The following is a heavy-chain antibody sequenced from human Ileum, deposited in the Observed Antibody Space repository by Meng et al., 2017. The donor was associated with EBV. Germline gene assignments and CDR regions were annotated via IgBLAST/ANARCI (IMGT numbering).Heavy chain of an antibody. CDR1: GGSFNDYY. Sequence: QVRLQQGGTGLLKPSETLSLTCAVYGGSFNDYYWTWLRQPQGKGLEWIGEIDQSGYTKFNPSLSSRATISRDTSNNQFSLRLNSVTAADTALYYCARYGRCNGNSFYCFDPWGQGTLVTVSS. CDR2: IDQSGYT. CDR3: ARYGRCNGNSFYCFDP. V-gene: IGHV4-34*01. D-gene: IGHD4-23*01. J-gene: IGHJ5*02.